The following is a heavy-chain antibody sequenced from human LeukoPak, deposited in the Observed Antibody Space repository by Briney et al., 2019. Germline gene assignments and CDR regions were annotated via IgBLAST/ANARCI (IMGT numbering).Heavy chain of an antibody. CDR3: AKDLSSGYFDAFDI. V-gene: IGHV3-23*01. J-gene: IGHJ3*02. CDR2: SSGSGSIT. D-gene: IGHD3-22*01. CDR1: GFTSSSYV. Sequence: PGGSLRLSCAASGFTSSSYVMSWVRQAPGKGLDGVAASSGSGSITYYADSVQGRFTISRDNSNNTLYLQMNSLRAEDTAVYYCAKDLSSGYFDAFDIWGQGTMVTVSS.